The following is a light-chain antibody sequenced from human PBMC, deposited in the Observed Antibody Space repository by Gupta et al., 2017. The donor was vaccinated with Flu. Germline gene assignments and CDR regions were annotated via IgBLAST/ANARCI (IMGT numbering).Light chain of an antibody. CDR3: RQYKSYPWT. Sequence: GDRVTITCRASQDIDSYLAWLQYKPGKAPKSLINSASKLQSGVPSRFSASGYGTHFTLIITNLQPDDFAIYYCRQYKSYPWTFDQGTKVDI. CDR1: QDIDSY. J-gene: IGKJ1*01. V-gene: IGKV1-16*01. CDR2: SAS.